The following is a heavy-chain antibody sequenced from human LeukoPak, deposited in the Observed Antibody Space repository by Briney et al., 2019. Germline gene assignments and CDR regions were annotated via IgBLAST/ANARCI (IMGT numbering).Heavy chain of an antibody. D-gene: IGHD3-16*01. Sequence: GGSLRLSCATSGFTFVEYGLSWVRRAPGKGLEWLCAINYNGAITDYADSVKGRFTISRDNAKNSLYLRMDSLRAEDTALYYCARDRLGHSFCVSHFDLWGQGTLVTVSS. CDR1: GFTFVEYG. J-gene: IGHJ4*02. CDR2: INYNGAIT. V-gene: IGHV3-20*04. CDR3: ARDRLGHSFCVSHFDL.